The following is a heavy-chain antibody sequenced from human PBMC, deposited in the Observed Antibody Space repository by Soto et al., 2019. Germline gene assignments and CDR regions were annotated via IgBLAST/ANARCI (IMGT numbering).Heavy chain of an antibody. CDR1: GGTFSSYA. J-gene: IGHJ3*02. CDR3: ARSYCSGGSCYPSGAFDI. V-gene: IGHV1-69*01. Sequence: QVQLVQSGAEVKKPGSSVKVSCKASGGTFSSYAISWVRQAPGQGLEWMGGIIPIFGTANYAQKFQGRVTITADESTSTAYSELSSLRSEDTAVYYCARSYCSGGSCYPSGAFDIWGQGTMVTVSS. D-gene: IGHD2-15*01. CDR2: IIPIFGTA.